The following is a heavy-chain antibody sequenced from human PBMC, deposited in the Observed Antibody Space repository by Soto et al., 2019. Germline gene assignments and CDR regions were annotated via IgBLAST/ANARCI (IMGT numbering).Heavy chain of an antibody. D-gene: IGHD1-26*01. CDR2: ISSNGGST. CDR1: GFTFSSYA. Sequence: EVQLVESGGGLVQPGGSLRLSCAASGFTFSSYAMPWVRQAPGKGLEYVSAISSNGGSTYYANSVKGRFTISRDNSKNTLYLQMGSLRAEDMAVYYCARGSFLNGNVGYFDYWGQGTLVTVSS. J-gene: IGHJ4*02. CDR3: ARGSFLNGNVGYFDY. V-gene: IGHV3-64*01.